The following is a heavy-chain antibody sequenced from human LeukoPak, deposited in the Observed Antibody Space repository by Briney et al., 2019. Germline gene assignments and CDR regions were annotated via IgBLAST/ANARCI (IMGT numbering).Heavy chain of an antibody. CDR2: IYSGGST. CDR1: GFTVSSNY. CDR3: ARTDCSGGSCSYWYFDL. Sequence: GGSLRPSCAASGFTVSSNYMSWVRQAPGKGLEWVSVIYSGGSTYYADSVKGRFTISRDNSKNTLYLQMNSLRAEDTAVYYCARTDCSGGSCSYWYFDLWGRGTLVTVSS. D-gene: IGHD2-15*01. J-gene: IGHJ2*01. V-gene: IGHV3-53*01.